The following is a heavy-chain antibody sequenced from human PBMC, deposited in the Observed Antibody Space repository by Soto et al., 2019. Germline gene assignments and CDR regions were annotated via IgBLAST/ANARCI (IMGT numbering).Heavy chain of an antibody. V-gene: IGHV1-18*01. J-gene: IGHJ6*02. CDR1: GYAFTSYG. CDR2: ISAYNGNT. D-gene: IGHD3-22*01. CDR3: ARDPYYYDSSGPPPNYYYGMDV. Sequence: GASVKVSCKASGYAFTSYGISWVRQAPGQGLEWMGWISAYNGNTNYAQKLQGRVTMTTDTSTSTAYMELRSLRSDDTAVYYCARDPYYYDSSGPPPNYYYGMDVWGQGTTVTVSS.